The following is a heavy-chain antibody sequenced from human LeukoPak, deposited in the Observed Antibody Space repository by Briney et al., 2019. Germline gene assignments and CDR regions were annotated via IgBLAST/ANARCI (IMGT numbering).Heavy chain of an antibody. Sequence: PSETLSLTCTVSGGSISSSSYYWGWIRQPPGQGLEWIGSIYYSGSTYYNPSLNTRVTISVDTSKNQFSLKLSSVTAADTAVYYCARDNAFGQLDPWGQGTLVTVSS. D-gene: IGHD3-10*01. V-gene: IGHV4-39*07. CDR3: ARDNAFGQLDP. CDR2: IYYSGST. CDR1: GGSISSSSYY. J-gene: IGHJ5*02.